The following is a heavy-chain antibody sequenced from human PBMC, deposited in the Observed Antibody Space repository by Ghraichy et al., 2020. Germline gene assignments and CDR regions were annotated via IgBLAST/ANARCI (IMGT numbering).Heavy chain of an antibody. Sequence: GGSLRLSCAASGFTFSSYSMNWVRQAPGKGLEWVSSISSSSSYIYYADSVKGRFTISRDNAKNSLYLQMNSLRAEDTAVYYCARVSGGAVAGNIDYWGQGTLVTVSS. V-gene: IGHV3-21*01. CDR1: GFTFSSYS. D-gene: IGHD6-19*01. CDR3: ARVSGGAVAGNIDY. J-gene: IGHJ4*02. CDR2: ISSSSSYI.